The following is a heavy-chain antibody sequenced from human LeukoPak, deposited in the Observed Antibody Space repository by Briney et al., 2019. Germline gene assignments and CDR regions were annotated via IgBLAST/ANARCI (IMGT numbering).Heavy chain of an antibody. CDR1: GYTFTGYY. CDR2: INPNSGGT. CDR3: ALTSIAAGWDYYMDV. J-gene: IGHJ6*03. V-gene: IGHV1-2*02. D-gene: IGHD6-13*01. Sequence: ASVKVSCKASGYTFTGYYMHWVRQAPGHGLEWLGWINPNSGGTNYAQKFQGRVTMTRDTSISTAYMELRSLRSDDTAVYYCALTSIAAGWDYYMDVWGKGTTVTVSS.